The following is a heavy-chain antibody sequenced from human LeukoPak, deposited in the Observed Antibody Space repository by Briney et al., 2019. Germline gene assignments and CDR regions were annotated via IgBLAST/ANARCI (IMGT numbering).Heavy chain of an antibody. V-gene: IGHV3-48*01. CDR3: AREWVAAPDY. Sequence: PGGSLRLFCAASGFTFSSYSMNWVRQAPGKGLEWVSYISSSSSTIYYADSVKGRFTISRDNAKNSLYLQMNSLRAEDTAVYYCAREWVAAPDYWGQGTLVTVSS. D-gene: IGHD6-6*01. J-gene: IGHJ4*02. CDR2: ISSSSSTI. CDR1: GFTFSSYS.